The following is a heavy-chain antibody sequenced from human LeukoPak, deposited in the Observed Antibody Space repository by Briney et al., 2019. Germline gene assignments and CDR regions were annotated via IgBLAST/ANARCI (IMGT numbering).Heavy chain of an antibody. J-gene: IGHJ3*02. V-gene: IGHV3-21*04. Sequence: GGSLRLSCAASGFTFSSYSMNWVRQAPGKGLEWVSSISSSSSYIYYADSVKGRFTISRDNAKNSLYLQMNSLRAEDTAVYYCARDGRGDGVPAENAFAIWGQGTMVTVSS. D-gene: IGHD3-10*01. CDR1: GFTFSSYS. CDR2: ISSSSSYI. CDR3: ARDGRGDGVPAENAFAI.